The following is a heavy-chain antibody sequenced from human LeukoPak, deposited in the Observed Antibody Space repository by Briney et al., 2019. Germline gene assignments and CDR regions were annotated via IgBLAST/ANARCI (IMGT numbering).Heavy chain of an antibody. CDR3: ARDTYSSGWSAYWYFDL. D-gene: IGHD6-19*01. J-gene: IGHJ2*01. Sequence: GGSLRLSCAASGFTFSSYAMSWVRQAPGKGLEWVSAISGSGGSTYYADSVKGRFTISRDNSKNTLYLQMNSLRAEDTAVYYCARDTYSSGWSAYWYFDLWGRGTLVTVSS. CDR1: GFTFSSYA. V-gene: IGHV3-23*01. CDR2: ISGSGGST.